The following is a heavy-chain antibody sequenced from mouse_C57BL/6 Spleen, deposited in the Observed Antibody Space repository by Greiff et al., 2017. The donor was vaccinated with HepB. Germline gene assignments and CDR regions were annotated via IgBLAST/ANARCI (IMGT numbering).Heavy chain of an antibody. CDR2: ISSGSSTI. CDR1: GFTFSDYG. D-gene: IGHD2-4*01. J-gene: IGHJ2*01. Sequence: EVKLVESGGGLVKPGGSLKLSCAASGFTFSDYGMHWVRQAPEKGLEWVAYISSGSSTIYYADTVKGRFTISRDNAKNTLFLQMTSLRSEDTAMYYGATYDYDGDFDYWGQGTTLTVSS. V-gene: IGHV5-17*01. CDR3: ATYDYDGDFDY.